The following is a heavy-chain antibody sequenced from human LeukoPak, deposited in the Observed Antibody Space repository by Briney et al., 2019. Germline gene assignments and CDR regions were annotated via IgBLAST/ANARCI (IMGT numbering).Heavy chain of an antibody. CDR3: AREGYCSGGSCYRGPGSFDY. V-gene: IGHV3-9*01. CDR2: ISWNSGSI. CDR1: GFTFDDYA. J-gene: IGHJ4*02. D-gene: IGHD2-15*01. Sequence: GGSLRLSCAASGFTFDDYAMHWVRQAPGKGLEWVSCISWNSGSIGYADSVKGRFTISRDNSKNTLYLQMNSLRAEDTAVYYCAREGYCSGGSCYRGPGSFDYWGQGTLVTVSS.